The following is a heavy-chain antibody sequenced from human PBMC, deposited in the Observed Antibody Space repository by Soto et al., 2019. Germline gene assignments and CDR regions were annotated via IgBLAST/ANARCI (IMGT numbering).Heavy chain of an antibody. CDR1: GGTFSSYA. J-gene: IGHJ6*02. V-gene: IGHV1-69*13. CDR2: IIPIFGTA. Sequence: SVKVFCKASGGTFSSYAISWVQQAPGQGLEWMGGIIPIFGTANYAQKFQGRVTITADESTSTAYMELSSLRSEDTAVYYCARANCTNGVCYVWYYYYYGMDVWGQGTTVTVSS. D-gene: IGHD2-8*01. CDR3: ARANCTNGVCYVWYYYYYGMDV.